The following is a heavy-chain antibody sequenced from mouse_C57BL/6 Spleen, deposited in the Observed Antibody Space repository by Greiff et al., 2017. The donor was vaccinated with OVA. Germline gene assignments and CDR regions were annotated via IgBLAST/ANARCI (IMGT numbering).Heavy chain of an antibody. V-gene: IGHV3-6*01. J-gene: IGHJ2*01. CDR1: GYSITSGYY. CDR2: ISYDGSN. Sequence: ESGPGLVKPSQSLSLTCSVTGYSITSGYYWNWIRQFPGNKLEWMGYISYDGSNNYNPSLKNRISITRDTSKNQFFLKLNSVTTEDTATYYCARAGTGTHFDCWGQGTTLTVSS. D-gene: IGHD4-1*01. CDR3: ARAGTGTHFDC.